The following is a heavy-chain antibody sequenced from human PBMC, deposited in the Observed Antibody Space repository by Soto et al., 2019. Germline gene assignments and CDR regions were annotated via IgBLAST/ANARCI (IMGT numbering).Heavy chain of an antibody. CDR2: IKQDGSEK. J-gene: IGHJ3*02. V-gene: IGHV3-7*01. CDR3: ARGGWLPDYGDYSSRLEDDAFDI. D-gene: IGHD4-17*01. Sequence: PGGSLRLSCAASGFTFSSYWMSWVRQAPGKGLEWVANIKQDGSEKYYVDSVKGRFTISRDNAKNSLYLQMNSLRAEDTAVYYCARGGWLPDYGDYSSRLEDDAFDIWGQGTMVTVSS. CDR1: GFTFSSYW.